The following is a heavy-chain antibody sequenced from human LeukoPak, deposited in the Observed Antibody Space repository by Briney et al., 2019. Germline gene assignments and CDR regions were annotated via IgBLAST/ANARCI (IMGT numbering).Heavy chain of an antibody. CDR1: GGSFSGYY. CDR2: INHSGST. J-gene: IGHJ4*02. D-gene: IGHD3-3*01. CDR3: ARVRRSLITIFGVVTIYYCHY. V-gene: IGHV4-34*01. Sequence: SETLSLTCAVYGGSFSGYYWSWIRQPPGKGLEWIGEINHSGSTNYNPSLKSRVTISVDTSKNQFSLKLSSVTAADTAVYYCARVRRSLITIFGVVTIYYCHYWGQGTLVTVSS.